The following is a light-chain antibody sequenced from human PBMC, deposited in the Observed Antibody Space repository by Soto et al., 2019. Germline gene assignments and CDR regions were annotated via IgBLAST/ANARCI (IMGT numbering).Light chain of an antibody. J-gene: IGLJ2*01. CDR1: SSNIGDNF. Sequence: QSVLTQPPSMSAAPGQTVPISCSGSSSNIGDNFVSWYQHLPGTAPKLLIFDNSQRPSEIPDRFFGSKSGTIATLAITGPQTGDEAVYYCATWDSKLSAVVFGGGTKLTVL. V-gene: IGLV1-51*01. CDR2: DNS. CDR3: ATWDSKLSAVV.